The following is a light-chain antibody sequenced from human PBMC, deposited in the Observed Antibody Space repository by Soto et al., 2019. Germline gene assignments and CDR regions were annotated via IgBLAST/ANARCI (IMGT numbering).Light chain of an antibody. V-gene: IGKV3-11*01. CDR1: QSVGNN. CDR3: QQHANWLLT. CDR2: EAS. Sequence: EIVMTQSPGTLSVSPGERATLSCRASQSVGNNLAWYQQKPGQAPGLLIYEASTRATGIPARFSGSGSGTDFTLTISSLEPEDFAVYYCQQHANWLLTFGGGTKVDIK. J-gene: IGKJ4*01.